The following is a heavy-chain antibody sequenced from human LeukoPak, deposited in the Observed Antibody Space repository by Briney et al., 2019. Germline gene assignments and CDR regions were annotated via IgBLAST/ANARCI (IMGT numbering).Heavy chain of an antibody. CDR2: ISTSGSTI. J-gene: IGHJ5*02. Sequence: GGSLRLSCATSGFDFSDYYMTWIRQAPGKGLERASYISTSGSTIYYADSVKGRFTISRDNAKNSLDLQMNSLRADDTAVYYCARGGGYGNGYIGNNWLDPWGQGTLVTVSS. CDR1: GFDFSDYY. V-gene: IGHV3-11*01. D-gene: IGHD5-24*01. CDR3: ARGGGYGNGYIGNNWLDP.